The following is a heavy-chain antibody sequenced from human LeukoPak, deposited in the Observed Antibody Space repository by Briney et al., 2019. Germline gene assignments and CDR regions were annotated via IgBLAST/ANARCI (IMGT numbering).Heavy chain of an antibody. CDR1: GGTFSSYA. CDR3: ARDYDFWSGYYCPMDV. Sequence: GASVKVSCKASGGTFSSYAISWVRQAPGQGLEWMGGIIPIFGTAYYAQKFQGRVTITADESTSTAYMELSSLRSEDTAVYYCARDYDFWSGYYCPMDVWGKGTTVTVSS. V-gene: IGHV1-69*13. J-gene: IGHJ6*03. D-gene: IGHD3-3*01. CDR2: IIPIFGTA.